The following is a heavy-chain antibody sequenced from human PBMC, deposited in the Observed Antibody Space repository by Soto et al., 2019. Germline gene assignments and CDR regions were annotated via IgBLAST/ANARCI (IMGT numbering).Heavy chain of an antibody. CDR1: GFTFSSYG. Sequence: QVQLVESGGGVVQPGRSLRLSCAAAGFTFSSYGMHWVRQAPGKGLEWVAVISYDGSKGYYADSVKGRFTISRDNSKKTMYLQMNSLRVEDTAVFYCARDRLVYDIWTGCPEYWGQGILVSVSS. CDR3: ARDRLVYDIWTGCPEY. V-gene: IGHV3-30*03. D-gene: IGHD3-9*01. J-gene: IGHJ4*02. CDR2: ISYDGSKG.